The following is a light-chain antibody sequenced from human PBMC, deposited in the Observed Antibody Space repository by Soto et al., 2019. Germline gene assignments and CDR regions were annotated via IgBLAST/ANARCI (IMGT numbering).Light chain of an antibody. CDR2: DAS. CDR1: QSIRSW. V-gene: IGKV1-5*01. J-gene: IGKJ1*01. Sequence: IHMIQYPSPLTESVGDRVTITCRASQSIRSWLAWYQRKPGKAPKLLIYDASSLESGVPSWFSGSGSGTEFTLTISSLQHDDFATYYCQQYNRYAWTDGQGTKVDI. CDR3: QQYNRYAWT.